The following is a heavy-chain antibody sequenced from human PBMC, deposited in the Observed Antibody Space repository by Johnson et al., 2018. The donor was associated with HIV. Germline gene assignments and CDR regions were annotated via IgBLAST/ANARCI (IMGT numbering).Heavy chain of an antibody. V-gene: IGHV3-13*01. J-gene: IGHJ3*02. CDR3: ARVSGSSIAARGAFDI. CDR2: IGADGDT. D-gene: IGHD6-6*01. CDR1: GFTFSTYD. Sequence: VQLVESGGGLVQPGGSLRLSCAASGFTFSTYDMHWVRQAIGKGLEWVSVIGADGDTYYPGSVKGRFTISRENAKNSLYLQMNSLRAGDTAVYYCARVSGSSIAARGAFDIWGQGTVVTVSS.